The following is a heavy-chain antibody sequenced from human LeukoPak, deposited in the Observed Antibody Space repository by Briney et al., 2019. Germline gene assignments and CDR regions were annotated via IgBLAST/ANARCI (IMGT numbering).Heavy chain of an antibody. CDR3: ASAPVNYVWGSYRSQRDTSYFDY. V-gene: IGHV4-31*03. J-gene: IGHJ4*02. CDR2: FYYSGST. CDR1: GGSISSGGYY. D-gene: IGHD3-16*02. Sequence: TSETLSLTFTVSGGSISSGGYYWSWIRQHPGKGLEWIGYFYYSGSTYYNPSLKSRVTISVDTSKNQFSLKLSSVTAADTAVYYCASAPVNYVWGSYRSQRDTSYFDYWGQGTLVTVSS.